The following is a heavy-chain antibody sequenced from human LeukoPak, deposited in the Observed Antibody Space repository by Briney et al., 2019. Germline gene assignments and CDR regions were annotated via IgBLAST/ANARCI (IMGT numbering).Heavy chain of an antibody. CDR2: IYHSGGS. CDR3: ARGGSYRGGWYCPDY. Sequence: PSGTLSLTCAVSGASLSSNNWWSWVRQAPGKGLEWIGEIYHSGGSNYSPSLKSRVTMSIDKSKNQFSLKLISVTAADTAVYYCARGGSYRGGWYCPDYWGQGTLVTVSS. V-gene: IGHV4-4*02. CDR1: GASLSSNNW. D-gene: IGHD6-19*01. J-gene: IGHJ4*02.